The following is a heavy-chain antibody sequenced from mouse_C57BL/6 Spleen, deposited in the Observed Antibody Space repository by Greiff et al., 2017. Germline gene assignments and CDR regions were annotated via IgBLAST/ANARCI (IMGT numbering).Heavy chain of an antibody. CDR2: INYDGSST. J-gene: IGHJ2*01. Sequence: EVKLVESEGGLVQPGSSMKLSCTASGFTFSDYYMAWVRQVPEKGLEWVANINYDGSSTYYLDSLKSRFIISRDNAKNILYLQMSSLKSEDTATYYCARGEDYYGSSSFDYWGQGTTLTVSS. V-gene: IGHV5-16*01. CDR1: GFTFSDYY. CDR3: ARGEDYYGSSSFDY. D-gene: IGHD1-1*01.